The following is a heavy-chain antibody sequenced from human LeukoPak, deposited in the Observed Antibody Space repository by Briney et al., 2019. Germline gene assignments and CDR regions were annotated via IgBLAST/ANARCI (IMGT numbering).Heavy chain of an antibody. Sequence: GASVKVSCKASGYTFTGYYMHWVRQAPGQGLEWMGWISAYNGNTNYAQKLQGRVTMTTDTSTSTAYMELRSLRSDDTAVYYCARRRGTYYFDYWGQGTLVTVSS. V-gene: IGHV1-18*04. CDR1: GYTFTGYY. CDR3: ARRRGTYYFDY. CDR2: ISAYNGNT. D-gene: IGHD1/OR15-1a*01. J-gene: IGHJ4*02.